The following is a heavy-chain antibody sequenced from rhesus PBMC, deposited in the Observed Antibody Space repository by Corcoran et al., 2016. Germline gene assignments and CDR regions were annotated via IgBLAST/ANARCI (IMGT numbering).Heavy chain of an antibody. CDR2: IYGSSTST. J-gene: IGHJ4*01. Sequence: QVQLQESGPGVVKPSETLSLTCAVSGGSISDSYRWSWLRQPPGTGLAWIGYIYGSSTSTNDNPSLKSRVTISKDTSKNQFSLKLSSVTAADTAVYYCARESVLQYLDWLLSFDYWGQGVLVTVSS. CDR1: GGSISDSYR. CDR3: ARESVLQYLDWLLSFDY. D-gene: IGHD3-3*01. V-gene: IGHV4S10*01.